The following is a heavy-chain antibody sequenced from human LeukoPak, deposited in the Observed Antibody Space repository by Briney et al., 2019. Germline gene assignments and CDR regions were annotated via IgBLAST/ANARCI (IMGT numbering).Heavy chain of an antibody. CDR3: ARGIILYGDYTSFDY. CDR1: GGTFISYA. Sequence: SVKVSCKASGGTFISYAISWVRQAPGQGLEWMGGIIPIFGTANYAQKFQGRVTITTDESTRTAYMELSSLRSEDTAVYYCARGIILYGDYTSFDYWGQGTLVTVS. J-gene: IGHJ4*02. V-gene: IGHV1-69*05. D-gene: IGHD4-17*01. CDR2: IIPIFGTA.